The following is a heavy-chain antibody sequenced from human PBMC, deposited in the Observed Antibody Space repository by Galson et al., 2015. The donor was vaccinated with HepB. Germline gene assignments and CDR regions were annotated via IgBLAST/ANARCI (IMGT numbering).Heavy chain of an antibody. CDR3: ARDPGVFGP. J-gene: IGHJ5*02. CDR2: VHYSGGT. CDR1: GASINYYY. Sequence: TLSLTCTVSGASINYYYCSWIRQPPGKGLEWIGYVHYSGGTQYNPAFESRVTMSVDTSKKQFPLKLSSVTASDTDGYYCARDPGVFGPWGQGTPGT. V-gene: IGHV4-59*12.